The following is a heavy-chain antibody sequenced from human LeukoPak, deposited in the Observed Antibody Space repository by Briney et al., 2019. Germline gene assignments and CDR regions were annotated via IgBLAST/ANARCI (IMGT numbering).Heavy chain of an antibody. CDR3: ARDYDILTGYHFDY. CDR2: INHSGST. D-gene: IGHD3-9*01. CDR1: GGSFSGYY. Sequence: TSEPLSLTCAVYGGSFSGYYWSWIRQPPGKRLEWLGEINHSGSTNYNPSLKSRVTISVDTSKNQFSLKLSSVTAADTAVYYCARDYDILTGYHFDYWGQGTLVTVSS. V-gene: IGHV4-34*01. J-gene: IGHJ4*02.